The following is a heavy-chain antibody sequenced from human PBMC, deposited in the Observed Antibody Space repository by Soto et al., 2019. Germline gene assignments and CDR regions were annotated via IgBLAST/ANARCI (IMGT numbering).Heavy chain of an antibody. D-gene: IGHD6-13*01. Sequence: QVQLVESGGGVVQPGRSLRLSCAASGFTFSSYGMHWVRQAPGKGLEWVAVIWYDGSNKYYADSVKGRFTISRDNSKNTLYLQTNSLRAEDTAVYYCAREGVAAAGPFDYWGQGTLVTVSS. J-gene: IGHJ4*02. CDR1: GFTFSSYG. CDR3: AREGVAAAGPFDY. V-gene: IGHV3-33*01. CDR2: IWYDGSNK.